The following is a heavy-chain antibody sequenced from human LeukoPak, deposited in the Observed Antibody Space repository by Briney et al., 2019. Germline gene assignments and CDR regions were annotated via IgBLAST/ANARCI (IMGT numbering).Heavy chain of an antibody. CDR2: MNPNSGNT. J-gene: IGHJ6*02. D-gene: IGHD6-13*01. Sequence: VASVKVSCKASGGTFSSYAISWVRQAPGQGLEWMGWMNPNSGNTGYAQKFQGRVTMTRNTSISTAYMELSSLRSEDTAVYYCARSWAAAYYYYGMDVWGQGTTVTVSS. V-gene: IGHV1-8*02. CDR3: ARSWAAAYYYYGMDV. CDR1: GGTFSSYA.